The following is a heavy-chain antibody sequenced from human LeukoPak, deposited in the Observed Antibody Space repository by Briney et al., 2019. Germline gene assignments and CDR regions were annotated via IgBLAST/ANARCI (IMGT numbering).Heavy chain of an antibody. CDR2: IRGSGDRT. CDR1: GFTFSSYA. J-gene: IGHJ6*03. V-gene: IGHV3-23*01. CDR3: AKDSKIVGATFRSYHYMDV. Sequence: GGSLRLSCAASGFTFSSYAMSWVRQAPGKGLGWVSAIRGSGDRTHYADSVKGRFTISRDNSKNTLYLQMNSLRAEDTAVYYRAKDSKIVGATFRSYHYMDVWGKGTAVTVSS. D-gene: IGHD1-26*01.